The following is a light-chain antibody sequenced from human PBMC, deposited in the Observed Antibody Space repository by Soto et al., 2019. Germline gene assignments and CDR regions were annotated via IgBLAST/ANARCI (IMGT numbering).Light chain of an antibody. CDR2: GAS. CDR1: QSIGTD. CDR3: QQTYSTPWT. J-gene: IGKJ1*01. V-gene: IGKV1-39*01. Sequence: DIQMTQSPSSLSASMGDRVSITCRASQSIGTDLNWYQQKPGKAPKLLIYGASTLQGGVPSRFSGSVSGTEFTLTISSLQPGDLATDFCQQTYSTPWTFGQGTKVDI.